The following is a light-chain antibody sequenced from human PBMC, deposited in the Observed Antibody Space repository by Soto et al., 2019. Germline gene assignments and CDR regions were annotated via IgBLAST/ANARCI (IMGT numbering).Light chain of an antibody. Sequence: ALTQPASVSGSPGQSITISCTGTSSDVGGYNYVSWYQQQSGKAPKLMIHEVSNRPSGVSNRFSGSKSGNTASLTISGLQAEDEADYYCSSYTSSRAYVFGIGTKV. CDR1: SSDVGGYNY. J-gene: IGLJ1*01. V-gene: IGLV2-14*01. CDR2: EVS. CDR3: SSYTSSRAYV.